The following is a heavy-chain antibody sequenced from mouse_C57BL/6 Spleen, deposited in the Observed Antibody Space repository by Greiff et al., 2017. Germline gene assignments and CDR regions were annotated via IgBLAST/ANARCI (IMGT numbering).Heavy chain of an antibody. CDR2: INPSSGYT. V-gene: IGHV1-4*01. D-gene: IGHD1-1*01. CDR1: GYTFTSYT. Sequence: QVQLQQSGAELARPGASVKISCTASGYTFTSYTMHWVQQRPGQGLEWIGYINPSSGYTKYNQKFKDKATLTADKSSSTAYMQLSSLTSEDSAVYYCARSGLLPFAYWGQGTLVTVSA. J-gene: IGHJ3*01. CDR3: ARSGLLPFAY.